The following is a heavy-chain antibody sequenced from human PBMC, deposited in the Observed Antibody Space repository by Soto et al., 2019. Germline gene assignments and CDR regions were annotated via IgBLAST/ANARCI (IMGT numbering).Heavy chain of an antibody. Sequence: QVQLVQSGAEVKKPGSSVKVSCKASGGTFSSYAISWVRQAPGQGLEWMGGIIPIFGTANYAQKFQGRVTITADESTSTAYMELSSLRSEDTAVYYCARDGGCSSTSCYYYGMDVWGQGTTVTVSS. CDR1: GGTFSSYA. CDR3: ARDGGCSSTSCYYYGMDV. J-gene: IGHJ6*02. CDR2: IIPIFGTA. D-gene: IGHD2-2*01. V-gene: IGHV1-69*01.